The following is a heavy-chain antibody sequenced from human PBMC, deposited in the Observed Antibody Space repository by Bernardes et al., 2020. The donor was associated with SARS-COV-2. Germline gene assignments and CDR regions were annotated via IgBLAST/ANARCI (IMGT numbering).Heavy chain of an antibody. J-gene: IGHJ3*02. CDR3: ARDGNDYGDYVGAFDI. Sequence: GGSLRLSCAASGFTFSSYRMNWVRQAPGKGLEWVSSISSSSSYIYYADSVKGRFTISRDNAKNSLYLQMNSLRAEDTAVYYCARDGNDYGDYVGAFDIWGQGTMVTVSS. CDR1: GFTFSSYR. D-gene: IGHD4-17*01. CDR2: ISSSSSYI. V-gene: IGHV3-21*01.